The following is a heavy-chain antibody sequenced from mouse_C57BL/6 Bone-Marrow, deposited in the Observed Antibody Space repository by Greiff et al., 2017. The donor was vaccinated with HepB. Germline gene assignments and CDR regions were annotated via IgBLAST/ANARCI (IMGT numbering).Heavy chain of an antibody. Sequence: EVHLVESGGGLLKPGGSLKLSCAASGFTFSAYGMHWVRQAPEKGLEWVAYISSGSSTIYYADTVKGRFTISRDNAKNTLFLQMTSLRSEDTAMYYCARSTVVGRAWFAYWGQGTLVTVSA. V-gene: IGHV5-17*01. CDR3: ARSTVVGRAWFAY. J-gene: IGHJ3*01. D-gene: IGHD1-1*01. CDR2: ISSGSSTI. CDR1: GFTFSAYG.